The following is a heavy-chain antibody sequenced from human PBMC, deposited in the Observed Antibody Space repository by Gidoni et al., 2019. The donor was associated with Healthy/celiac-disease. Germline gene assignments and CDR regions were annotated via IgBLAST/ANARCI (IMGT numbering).Heavy chain of an antibody. D-gene: IGHD1-1*01. CDR2: IYPVDSYT. J-gene: IGHJ4*02. Sequence: EVQLVQSGAEVKKPGESLKLSCKGSDYNFTSYWIGWVRQMTGIGLEWMVIIYPVDSYTIYSPSFQGQVTISAEKSITTAYLQWSSLKASDTAMYYCARRIQLPGEFDYWGQGTLVTVSS. CDR3: ARRIQLPGEFDY. V-gene: IGHV5-51*01. CDR1: DYNFTSYW.